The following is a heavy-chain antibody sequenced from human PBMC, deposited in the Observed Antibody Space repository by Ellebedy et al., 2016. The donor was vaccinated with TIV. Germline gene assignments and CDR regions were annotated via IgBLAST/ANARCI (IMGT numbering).Heavy chain of an antibody. CDR3: AGYCSSTSCYYFDY. D-gene: IGHD2-2*01. CDR2: IYTSGST. V-gene: IGHV4-4*07. Sequence: SETLSLXXTVSGGSISSYYWSWIRQPAGKGLEWIGRIYTSGSTNYNPSLKSRVTMSVDTSKNQFSLKLSSVTAADTAVYYCAGYCSSTSCYYFDYWGQGTLVTVSS. J-gene: IGHJ4*02. CDR1: GGSISSYY.